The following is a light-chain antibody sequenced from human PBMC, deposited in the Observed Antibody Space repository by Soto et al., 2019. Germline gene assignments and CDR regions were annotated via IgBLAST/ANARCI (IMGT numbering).Light chain of an antibody. V-gene: IGLV4-69*01. J-gene: IGLJ2*01. CDR2: FNSDGSH. Sequence: QLVLTQSPSASASLGASVKLTCTLSSGHSNYAIAWHQQQPEKGPRYLMKFNSDGSHSKGDGIPDRFSGSSSGAERYLTISSLQSEDEADYYCQTWGTGIVVFGGGTKVTVL. CDR1: SGHSNYA. CDR3: QTWGTGIVV.